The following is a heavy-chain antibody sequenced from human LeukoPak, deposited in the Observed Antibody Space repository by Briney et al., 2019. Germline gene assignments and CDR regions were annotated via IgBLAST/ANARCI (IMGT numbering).Heavy chain of an antibody. CDR1: GGSISSYY. V-gene: IGHV4-59*12. J-gene: IGHJ5*02. D-gene: IGHD3-22*01. Sequence: SETLSLTCTVSGGSISSYYWSWIRQPPGKGLEWIGSIYYSGSTYYNPSLKSRVTISVDTSKNQFSLKLSSVTAADTAVYYCARDRTNYYDSAWGQGTLVTVSS. CDR2: IYYSGST. CDR3: ARDRTNYYDSA.